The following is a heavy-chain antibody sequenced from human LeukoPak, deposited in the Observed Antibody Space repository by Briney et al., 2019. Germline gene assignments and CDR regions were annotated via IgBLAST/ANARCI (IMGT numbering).Heavy chain of an antibody. CDR1: GFTFSTYD. J-gene: IGHJ4*02. Sequence: GGSLRLSCVASGFTFSTYDMHWGRLAPGKGLEWVALIRNDGSHKYYADSVKGRFTISRDNSKNTLYLQMNSLRAGDTAAYYCARGDYSYDYWGQGTLVTVSS. V-gene: IGHV3-30*02. CDR2: IRNDGSHK. CDR3: ARGDYSYDY. D-gene: IGHD4-11*01.